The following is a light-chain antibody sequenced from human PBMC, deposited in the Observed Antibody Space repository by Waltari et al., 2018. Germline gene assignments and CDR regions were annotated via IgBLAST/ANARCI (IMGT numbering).Light chain of an antibody. CDR1: QSISNH. CDR2: AVF. J-gene: IGKJ4*01. Sequence: DIQMTQSPSSLSASVGARVTITCRASQSISNHLNWYQQKPGKAPKLLIYAVFSLQSGVPSKFSGSGSGTDVTLTSASLQPEDLATYYCQQTYSSLSFGGGTKVEIK. CDR3: QQTYSSLS. V-gene: IGKV1-39*01.